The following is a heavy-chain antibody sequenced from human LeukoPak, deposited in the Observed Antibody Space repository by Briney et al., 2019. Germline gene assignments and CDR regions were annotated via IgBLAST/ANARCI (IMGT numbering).Heavy chain of an antibody. D-gene: IGHD2-21*02. J-gene: IGHJ1*01. V-gene: IGHV4-39*07. CDR1: GGSISSSSYY. CDR3: ARDRDCGGDCYSAFQH. Sequence: SETLSLICTVSGGSISSSSYYWGWIRQPPGKGLEWIGSIYYSGSTYYNPSLKSRVTISVDTSKNQFSLKLSSVTAADTAVYYCARDRDCGGDCYSAFQHWGQGTLVTVSS. CDR2: IYYSGST.